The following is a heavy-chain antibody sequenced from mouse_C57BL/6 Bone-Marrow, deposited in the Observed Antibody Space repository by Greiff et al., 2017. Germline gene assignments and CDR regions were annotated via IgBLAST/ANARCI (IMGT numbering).Heavy chain of an antibody. CDR3: ARSRHGSSDD. Sequence: QVQLQQPGAELVKPGASVKLSCKASGYTFTSYWMQWVKQRPGQGLEWIGEIDPSDSYTNYNQKFKGKATLTVDTSSSTAYMQLSSLTSEDSAVYYCARSRHGSSDDWGQGTTRTVSS. J-gene: IGHJ2*01. D-gene: IGHD1-1*01. CDR1: GYTFTSYW. CDR2: IDPSDSYT. V-gene: IGHV1-50*01.